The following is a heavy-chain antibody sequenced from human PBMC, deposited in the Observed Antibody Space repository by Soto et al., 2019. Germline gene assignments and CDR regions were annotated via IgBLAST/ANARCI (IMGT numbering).Heavy chain of an antibody. D-gene: IGHD3-9*01. CDR3: ARDPLHYDILTGYSPNYFDF. V-gene: IGHV3-33*01. J-gene: IGHJ4*02. CDR2: IWYDGSNK. Sequence: VGSLRLSCAASGFTFSDYGMHWVRQAPGKGLEWVAVIWYDGSNKYYADSVKGRFTISRDNSKNTLYLQMNSLRAEDTAVYYCARDPLHYDILTGYSPNYFDFWGQGTLVTVSS. CDR1: GFTFSDYG.